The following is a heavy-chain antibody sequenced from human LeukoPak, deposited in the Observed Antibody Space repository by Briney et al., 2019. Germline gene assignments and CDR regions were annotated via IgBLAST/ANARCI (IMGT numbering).Heavy chain of an antibody. J-gene: IGHJ4*02. CDR3: AELGYCSSTSCAKRVSGY. CDR2: INHSGST. CDR1: GGSFSGYY. D-gene: IGHD2-2*01. Sequence: SETLSLTCAVYGGSFSGYYWSWIRQPPGKGLEWIGEINHSGSTNYNPSLKSRVTISVDTSKNQFSLKLSSVTAADTAVYYCAELGYCSSTSCAKRVSGYWGQGTLVTVSS. V-gene: IGHV4-34*01.